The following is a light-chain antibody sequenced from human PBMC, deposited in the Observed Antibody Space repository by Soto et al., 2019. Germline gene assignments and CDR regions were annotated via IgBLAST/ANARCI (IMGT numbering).Light chain of an antibody. V-gene: IGKV3-20*01. Sequence: EIVLTQSPSILSLSPGERSSLPCGARQRISSSSLAWYQQKPGQAPXLXXYGASNRATGIPERFSGSGSETDYTLTISRLEPEDFALYYCQQYGSSAPITFGQGTRLEIK. CDR1: QRISSSS. CDR2: GAS. J-gene: IGKJ5*01. CDR3: QQYGSSAPIT.